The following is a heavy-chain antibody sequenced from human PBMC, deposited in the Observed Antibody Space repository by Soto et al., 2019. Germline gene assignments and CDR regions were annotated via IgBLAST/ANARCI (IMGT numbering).Heavy chain of an antibody. V-gene: IGHV4-4*02. Sequence: SETLSLTCTVSGGSISSSNWWNWVRQPPGKGLEWIGETHHSGRTNYNPSLKSRVTISVDKSKNHFSLKLSSVTAADTAVYYCARTTPHAFDIWGPGTMVTVS. D-gene: IGHD2-15*01. J-gene: IGHJ3*02. CDR3: ARTTPHAFDI. CDR1: GGSISSSNW. CDR2: THHSGRT.